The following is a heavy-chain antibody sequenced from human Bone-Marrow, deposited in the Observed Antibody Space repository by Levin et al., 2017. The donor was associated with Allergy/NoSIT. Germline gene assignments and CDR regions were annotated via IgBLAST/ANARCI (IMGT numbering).Heavy chain of an antibody. CDR3: AKDLDMDV. V-gene: IGHV3-30*18. J-gene: IGHJ6*02. CDR1: GFTFSSYG. CDR2: ISYDGSNK. Sequence: PGGSLRLSCAASGFTFSSYGMHWVRQAPGKGLEWVAVISYDGSNKYYADSVKGRFTISRDNSKNTLYLQMNSLRAEDTAVYYCAKDLDMDVWGQGTTVTVSS.